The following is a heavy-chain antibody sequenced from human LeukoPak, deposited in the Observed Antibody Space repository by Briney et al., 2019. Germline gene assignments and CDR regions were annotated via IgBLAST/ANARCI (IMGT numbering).Heavy chain of an antibody. D-gene: IGHD2-2*01. Sequence: GGSLRLSCAASGFTVSNNYVTWVRQAPGKGLEWVSIIYNGGRTYYAGSVKGRFTLSRDDSKNTLYLQMNSLRVGDTAVYYCARGRADSWAVTVAAAMRYWFFDLWGRGTLVTVSS. J-gene: IGHJ2*01. CDR2: IYNGGRT. V-gene: IGHV3-53*01. CDR3: ARGRADSWAVTVAAAMRYWFFDL. CDR1: GFTVSNNY.